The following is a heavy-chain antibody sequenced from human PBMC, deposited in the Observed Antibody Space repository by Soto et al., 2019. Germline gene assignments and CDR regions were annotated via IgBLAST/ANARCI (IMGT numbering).Heavy chain of an antibody. Sequence: GGSLRLSCAASGFTFNTYAVHWVRQAPGKGLEWVAVVSSDGSNKYYSDSVKGRFSISRDNSNNTLSLQMNSLRTEDTAVYYCHGYGYWGQGTLVTVSS. V-gene: IGHV3-30*04. CDR3: HGYGY. CDR1: GFTFNTYA. CDR2: VSSDGSNK. J-gene: IGHJ4*02. D-gene: IGHD5-12*01.